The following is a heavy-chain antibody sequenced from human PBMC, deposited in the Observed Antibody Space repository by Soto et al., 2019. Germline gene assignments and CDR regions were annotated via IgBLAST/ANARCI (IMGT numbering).Heavy chain of an antibody. J-gene: IGHJ5*02. CDR1: GFSFSSYW. CDR2: IKPDGSEI. CDR3: ARSISAIPGDT. V-gene: IGHV3-7*05. Sequence: EVQLVESGGGLVQPGGSLRLSCAASGFSFSSYWMGWVRQVPGKGLEWVANIKPDGSEIYYVDSVKGRFTISRDNAKNSVYLQMNSLSAEDTAMYHCARSISAIPGDTWGQGTLVTVSS. D-gene: IGHD2-2*01.